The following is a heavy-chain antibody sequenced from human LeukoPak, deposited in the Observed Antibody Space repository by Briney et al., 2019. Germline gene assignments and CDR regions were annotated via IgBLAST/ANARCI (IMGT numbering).Heavy chain of an antibody. V-gene: IGHV4-38-2*01. D-gene: IGHD3-16*02. CDR2: IYHSGST. CDR3: AFPSADYVWGSYRYRGYYFDY. Sequence: PSETLSLTCAVSGYSISSGYYWGWIRQPPGKGLEWIGSIYHSGSTYYNPSPKNRVTISVDTSKNQFSLKLSSVTAADTAVYYCAFPSADYVWGSYRYRGYYFDYWGQGTLVTVSS. CDR1: GYSISSGYY. J-gene: IGHJ4*02.